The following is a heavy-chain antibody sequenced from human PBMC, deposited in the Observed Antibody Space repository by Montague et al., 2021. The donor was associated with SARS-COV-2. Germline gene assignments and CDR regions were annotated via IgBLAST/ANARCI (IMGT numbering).Heavy chain of an antibody. V-gene: IGHV3-23*03. CDR3: AKMSYIVVLPDAMEWYGMDV. CDR2: IYSGGIRT. J-gene: IGHJ6*02. CDR1: GFTFSTYA. Sequence: SLRLSCAASGFTFSTYAMSWVRQAPGKGLEWVSVIYSGGIRTYYSDSVKGRFTISRDNSQNTLYLQMNSLRAEDTAVYYCAKMSYIVVLPDAMEWYGMDVWGQGTTVTVSS. D-gene: IGHD2-2*01.